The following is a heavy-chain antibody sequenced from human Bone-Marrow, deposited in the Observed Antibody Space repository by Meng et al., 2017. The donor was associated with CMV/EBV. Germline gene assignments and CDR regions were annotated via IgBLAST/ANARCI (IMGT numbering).Heavy chain of an antibody. D-gene: IGHD3-10*01. CDR3: ARGAGYYYYYGMDV. J-gene: IGHJ6*02. Sequence: SVKVSCKASGGTFSSYAISWVRQAPGQGLEWMGGIIPIFGTANYAQKFQGRVTITTDESTSTAYMEPSSLRSEDTAVYYCARGAGYYYYYGMDVWGQGTTVTVSS. CDR2: IIPIFGTA. V-gene: IGHV1-69*05. CDR1: GGTFSSYA.